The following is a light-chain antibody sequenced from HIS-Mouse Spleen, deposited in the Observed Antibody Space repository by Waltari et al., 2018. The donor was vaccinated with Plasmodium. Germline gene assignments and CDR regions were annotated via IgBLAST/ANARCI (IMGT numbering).Light chain of an antibody. Sequence: QSALTQPASVSGSPGQSIPIPCTGTSSSVGGYNYVSWYQQHPGKAPKLMIYEVSNRPSGVSNRFSGSKSGNTASLTISGLQAEDEADYYCSSYTSSSTWVFGGGTKLTVL. J-gene: IGLJ3*02. CDR2: EVS. CDR1: SSSVGGYNY. V-gene: IGLV2-14*01. CDR3: SSYTSSSTWV.